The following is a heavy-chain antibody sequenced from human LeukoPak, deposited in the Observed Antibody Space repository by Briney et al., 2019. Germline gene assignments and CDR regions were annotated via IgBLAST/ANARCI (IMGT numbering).Heavy chain of an antibody. J-gene: IGHJ4*02. CDR3: ATVGYDFWSGYYFES. CDR1: GFTFRGSW. D-gene: IGHD3-3*01. V-gene: IGHV3-7*01. Sequence: PGGSLRLSCVGSGFTFRGSWMTWVRQAPGKGLEWVANINQDGSEQYYADSVLGRFIISRDNAKSTLYLQSNSLRAEDTATYHCATVGYDFWSGYYFESWGQGTPVTVSS. CDR2: INQDGSEQ.